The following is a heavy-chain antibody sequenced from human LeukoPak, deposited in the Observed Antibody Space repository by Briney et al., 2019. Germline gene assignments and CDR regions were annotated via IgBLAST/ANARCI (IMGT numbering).Heavy chain of an antibody. CDR1: GFTFSHDP. CDR2: FSGSGSHS. J-gene: IGHJ4*02. V-gene: IGHV3-23*01. CDR3: AKLDGTGTTPTDY. Sequence: GGALRLSCAAPGFTFSHDPMTWVRQDPGKGLEWVSVFSGSGSHSDYVDAVKGRFTISSDNSKNTLSLQMNSLRAEDTAIYYCAKLDGTGTTPTDYWGRGTLVTVSS. D-gene: IGHD1-1*01.